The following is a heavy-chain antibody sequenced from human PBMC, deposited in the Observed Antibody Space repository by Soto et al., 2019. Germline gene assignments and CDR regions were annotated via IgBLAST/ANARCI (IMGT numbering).Heavy chain of an antibody. D-gene: IGHD1-26*01. CDR1: GFTFSSYD. CDR3: AKESTVGSPGDYFDS. Sequence: EVELLESGGDLVQPGGSLRLSCAASGFTFSSYDMNWVRQAPGKGLEWVSAIGVYANTYYADSVKGRFTISRDDSRNTVHLQLNSLRVDDTAVYYCAKESTVGSPGDYFDSWGQGPLVTVSS. CDR2: IGVYANT. J-gene: IGHJ4*02. V-gene: IGHV3-23*01.